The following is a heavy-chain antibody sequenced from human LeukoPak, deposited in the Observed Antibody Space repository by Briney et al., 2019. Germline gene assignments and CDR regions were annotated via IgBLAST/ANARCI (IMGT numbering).Heavy chain of an antibody. CDR2: IDPNSGGT. V-gene: IGHV1-2*02. D-gene: IGHD2-21*02. J-gene: IGHJ4*02. CDR3: ARDQNIVVVTAILIHEDFDY. Sequence: ASVKVSCKASGYTFTGYYMHWVRQAPGQGLEWMGWIDPNSGGTNYAQKLQGRVTMTTDTSTSTAYMELRSLRSDDTAVYYCARDQNIVVVTAILIHEDFDYWGQGTLVTVSS. CDR1: GYTFTGYY.